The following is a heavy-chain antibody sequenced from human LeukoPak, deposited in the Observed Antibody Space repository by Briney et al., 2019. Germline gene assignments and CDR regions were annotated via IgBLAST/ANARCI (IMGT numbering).Heavy chain of an antibody. V-gene: IGHV4-34*01. Sequence: SETLSLTCAVYGGSFSSYYWSWIRQPPGKGLEWIGEINHSGNTNYNPSLKSRVTISVDTSKNQFSLKLSSVTAADTAVYYCARQEGYYGSGSYYKCYFDYWGQGTLVTVSS. CDR1: GGSFSSYY. D-gene: IGHD3-10*01. J-gene: IGHJ4*02. CDR2: INHSGNT. CDR3: ARQEGYYGSGSYYKCYFDY.